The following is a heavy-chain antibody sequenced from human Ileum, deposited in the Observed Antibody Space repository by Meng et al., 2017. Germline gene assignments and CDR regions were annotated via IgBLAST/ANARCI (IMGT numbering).Heavy chain of an antibody. CDR2: ISASGDST. CDR3: AFDF. J-gene: IGHJ4*02. Sequence: VQVLQSGGRLVESGGSLRLSCAASGFPFSFYAMGWVRQAPGQGLELVSAISASGDSTYYADSVKGRFTVSRDNSKYTLYLQMESLRAEDTAMYYCAFDFWGQGTLVTVSS. V-gene: IGHV3-23*01. CDR1: GFPFSFYA.